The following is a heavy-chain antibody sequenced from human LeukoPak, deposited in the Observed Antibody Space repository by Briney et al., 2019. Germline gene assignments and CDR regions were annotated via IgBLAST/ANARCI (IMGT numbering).Heavy chain of an antibody. V-gene: IGHV3-23*01. CDR3: ARDRGSAYFYHMDV. J-gene: IGHJ6*03. CDR1: GFTFSNYA. D-gene: IGHD3-10*01. Sequence: GGSLRLSCAASGFTFSNYAMTWVRQAPGKGLEWVSAISGSGDSTYYADSVKGRFSISRDNSKNTLYLRMNSLRAEDTAVYYCARDRGSAYFYHMDVWGKGTTVTVSS. CDR2: ISGSGDST.